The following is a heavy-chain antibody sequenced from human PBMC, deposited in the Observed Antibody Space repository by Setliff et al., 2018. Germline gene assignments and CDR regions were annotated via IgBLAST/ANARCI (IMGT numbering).Heavy chain of an antibody. CDR3: ARPRYSSTWYEVGAFDI. CDR1: GYSFTTYW. CDR2: IYPGDSDT. V-gene: IGHV5-51*01. J-gene: IGHJ3*02. D-gene: IGHD6-13*01. Sequence: GESLKISCKGSGYSFTTYWIGWVRQMPGKGLELMGIIYPGDSDTRYSPSFRGQVTISADRSISTAYLQWRSLKASDTAMYYCARPRYSSTWYEVGAFDIWGQGTMVTVSS.